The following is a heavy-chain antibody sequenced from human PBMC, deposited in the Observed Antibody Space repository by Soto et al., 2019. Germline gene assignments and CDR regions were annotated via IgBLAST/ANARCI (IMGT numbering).Heavy chain of an antibody. V-gene: IGHV1-2*04. J-gene: IGHJ5*02. CDR2: INPNSGGT. CDR3: ARGPYCSGGSCYPNWFDP. Sequence: GASVKVSCKASGYTFTGYYMHWVRQAPGQGLEWMGWINPNSGGTNYAQKFQGWVTMTRDTSISTAYMELSRLRSDDTAVYYCARGPYCSGGSCYPNWFDPWGQGTLVTVSS. CDR1: GYTFTGYY. D-gene: IGHD2-15*01.